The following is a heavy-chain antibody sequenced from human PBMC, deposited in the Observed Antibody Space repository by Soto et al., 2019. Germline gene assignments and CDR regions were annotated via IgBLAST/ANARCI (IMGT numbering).Heavy chain of an antibody. CDR2: ISSSSSYI. CDR3: AIVRRLGELLGWDY. V-gene: IGHV3-21*01. D-gene: IGHD3-16*01. Sequence: EVQLVESGGGLVKPGGSLRLSCAASGFTFSSYSMNWVRQAPGKGLEWVSSISSSSSYIYYADSVKGRFTISRDNAKNSLYLQMKSQRAEDRAVYYCAIVRRLGELLGWDYWGQGTLVTVSS. J-gene: IGHJ4*02. CDR1: GFTFSSYS.